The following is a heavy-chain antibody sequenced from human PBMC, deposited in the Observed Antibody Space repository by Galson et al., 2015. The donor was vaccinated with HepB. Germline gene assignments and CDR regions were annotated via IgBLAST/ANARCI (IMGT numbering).Heavy chain of an antibody. V-gene: IGHV5-51*01. D-gene: IGHD5-12*01. CDR3: ARRVERIYPVWYFDL. CDR1: GYSFTSYW. Sequence: QSGAEVTKPRESLKISCKGSGYSFTSYWIGWVRQMPGKGLEWMGIIYPGDSDTRYSPSFQGQVTVSADKSISTAYLQWSSLKASDTAMYYCARRVERIYPVWYFDLWGRGTLVTVSS. J-gene: IGHJ2*01. CDR2: IYPGDSDT.